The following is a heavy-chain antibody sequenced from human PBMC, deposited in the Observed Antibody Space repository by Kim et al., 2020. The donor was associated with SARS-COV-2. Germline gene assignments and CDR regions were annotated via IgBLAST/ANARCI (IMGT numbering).Heavy chain of an antibody. CDR1: GFTFSSYA. CDR3: AKEVLAAAGTEIYYYYYGMDV. D-gene: IGHD6-13*01. V-gene: IGHV3-33*06. CDR2: IWYDGSNK. J-gene: IGHJ6*02. Sequence: GGSLRLSCAASGFTFSSYAMHWVRQAPGKGLEWVAVIWYDGSNKYYADSVKGRFTISRDNSKNTLYLQMNSLRAEDTAVYYCAKEVLAAAGTEIYYYYYGMDVWGQGTTVTVSS.